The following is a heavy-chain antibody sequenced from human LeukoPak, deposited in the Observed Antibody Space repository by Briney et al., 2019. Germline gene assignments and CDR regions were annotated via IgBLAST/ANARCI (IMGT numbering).Heavy chain of an antibody. Sequence: GGSLRLSCAASGFTFSSYAMHWVRQAPGKGLEWVAVISYDGSNKYYADSVKGRFTISRDNSKNTLYLQMNSLRAEDTAVYYCAKDIIGKWMITFGGPSDXXXQXTXXXVSS. CDR3: AKDIIGKWMITFGGPSDX. V-gene: IGHV3-30-3*01. CDR2: ISYDGSNK. D-gene: IGHD3-16*01. CDR1: GFTFSSYA. J-gene: IGHJ4*02.